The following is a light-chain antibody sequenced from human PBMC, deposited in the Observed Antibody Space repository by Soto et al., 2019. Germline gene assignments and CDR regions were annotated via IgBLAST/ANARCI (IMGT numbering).Light chain of an antibody. CDR3: QKYSSAART. Sequence: DIQMTQSPSSLSASVGDRVTITCRASQGISNYLAWYQQKPGKVPKLLIYAASTLQSGDPSRFSGSGSGTDFTLTISGLQPEDVATYYCQKYSSAARTVGPGTEVDIK. J-gene: IGKJ3*01. CDR2: AAS. CDR1: QGISNY. V-gene: IGKV1-27*01.